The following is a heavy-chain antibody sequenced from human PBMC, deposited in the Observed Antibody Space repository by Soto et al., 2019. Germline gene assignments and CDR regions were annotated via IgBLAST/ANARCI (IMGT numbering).Heavy chain of an antibody. V-gene: IGHV3-30-3*01. CDR3: ARVTMVRGVILEYYYYGMDV. CDR1: GFTFSSYA. Sequence: GGSLRLSCAASGFTFSSYAMHWVRQAPGKGLEWVAVISYDGSNKYYADSVKGRFTISRDNSKNTLYLQMNSLRAEDTAVYYCARVTMVRGVILEYYYYGMDVWGQGTTVTVSS. D-gene: IGHD3-10*01. CDR2: ISYDGSNK. J-gene: IGHJ6*02.